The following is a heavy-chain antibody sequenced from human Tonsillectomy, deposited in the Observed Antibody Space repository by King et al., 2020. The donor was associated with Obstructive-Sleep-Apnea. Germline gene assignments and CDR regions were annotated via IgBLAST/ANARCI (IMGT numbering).Heavy chain of an antibody. CDR1: GYSFTNYW. Sequence: VQLVESGAEVKKPGESLKISCKGSGYSFTNYWIAWVRQLPGKGLEWMGIIYPGDSDTTYSPSFRGQVTVSVDKSISTAYLQWSSLKASDTAMYYCGRRNRGTGADYYFDYWGQGTLVTVSS. J-gene: IGHJ4*02. CDR3: GRRNRGTGADYYFDY. V-gene: IGHV5-51*01. D-gene: IGHD7-27*01. CDR2: IYPGDSDT.